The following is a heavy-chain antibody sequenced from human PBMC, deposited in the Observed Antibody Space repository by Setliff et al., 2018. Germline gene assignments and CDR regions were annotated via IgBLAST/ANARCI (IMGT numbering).Heavy chain of an antibody. CDR3: ARVLEPNYDILTGYYYYYYYGMDV. J-gene: IGHJ6*02. V-gene: IGHV1-24*01. CDR1: GYTLTELS. D-gene: IGHD3-9*01. CDR2: FDPEDGET. Sequence: GASVKVSCKVSGYTLTELSMHWVRQAPGKGLEWMGGFDPEDGETIYAQKFQGRVTMTEDTSTDTAYMELSSPRSEDTAVYYCARVLEPNYDILTGYYYYYYYGMDVWGQGTTVTVSS.